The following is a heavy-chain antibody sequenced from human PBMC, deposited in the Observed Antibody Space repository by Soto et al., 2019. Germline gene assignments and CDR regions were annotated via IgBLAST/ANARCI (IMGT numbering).Heavy chain of an antibody. CDR1: GYTFTSYG. Sequence: ASVKVSCKASGYTFTSYGISWVRQAPGQGLEWMGWISAYNGNTNYAQKLQGRVTMTTDTSTSTAYMELRSLRSDDTAVYYCARDRRDHIVVVTAENWFDPWGQGTLVTVSS. CDR2: ISAYNGNT. V-gene: IGHV1-18*01. J-gene: IGHJ5*02. D-gene: IGHD2-21*02. CDR3: ARDRRDHIVVVTAENWFDP.